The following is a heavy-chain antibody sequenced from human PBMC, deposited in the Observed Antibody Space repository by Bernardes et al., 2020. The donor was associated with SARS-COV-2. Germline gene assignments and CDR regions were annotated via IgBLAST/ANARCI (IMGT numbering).Heavy chain of an antibody. V-gene: IGHV4-39*01. D-gene: IGHD6-19*01. CDR1: GGSITSSSYY. Sequence: SETLSLTCTVSGGSITSSSYYWGWIRKPPGKGLEWIGSFYYIGNSYYNPSLESRVTMSVDTSKNQFSLKLSSVTAADTAVYYCARQETVADSWGQGTLVTVSS. CDR3: ARQETVADS. J-gene: IGHJ4*02. CDR2: FYYIGNS.